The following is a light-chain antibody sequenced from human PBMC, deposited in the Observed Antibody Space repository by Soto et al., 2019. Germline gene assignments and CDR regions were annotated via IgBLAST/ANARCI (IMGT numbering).Light chain of an antibody. CDR3: CSFAGSYTYV. Sequence: SALTQPASLSGSPGQSITISCTGTSSDIGAYDYVSWFQQHPGKAPKLIIYDVSERPAGVPDRFSGSKSGNTASLTISGLQAEDEADYSCCSFAGSYTYVFGGGTKVTVL. CDR1: SSDIGAYDY. CDR2: DVS. J-gene: IGLJ1*01. V-gene: IGLV2-11*01.